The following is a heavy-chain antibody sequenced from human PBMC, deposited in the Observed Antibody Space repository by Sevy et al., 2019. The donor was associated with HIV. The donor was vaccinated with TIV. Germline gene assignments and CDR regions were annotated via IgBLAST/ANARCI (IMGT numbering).Heavy chain of an antibody. Sequence: GGSLRLSCAASGFTFSSYSMNWVRQAPGKGLEWVSSITSRSSYIYYADSVKGRFTISRDNAKNSLYLQMNSLRAEETAVYYCARSWEQQRHDAFDFWGQGTMVTVSS. D-gene: IGHD6-13*01. CDR3: ARSWEQQRHDAFDF. CDR2: ITSRSSYI. V-gene: IGHV3-21*01. J-gene: IGHJ3*01. CDR1: GFTFSSYS.